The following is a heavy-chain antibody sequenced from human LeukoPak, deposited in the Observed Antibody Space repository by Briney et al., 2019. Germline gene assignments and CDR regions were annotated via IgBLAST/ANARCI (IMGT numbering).Heavy chain of an antibody. V-gene: IGHV1-18*01. J-gene: IGHJ6*03. D-gene: IGHD1-26*01. CDR3: ARFGGSYYYYYYMDV. Sequence: EASVKVSCKASGYTFTSYGISWVRQAPGQGLEWMGWISAYNGNTNYAQKLQGRVTMTTDTSTSTAYMELRSLRSDDTAVYYCARFGGSYYYYYYMDVWGKGTTVTVSS. CDR2: ISAYNGNT. CDR1: GYTFTSYG.